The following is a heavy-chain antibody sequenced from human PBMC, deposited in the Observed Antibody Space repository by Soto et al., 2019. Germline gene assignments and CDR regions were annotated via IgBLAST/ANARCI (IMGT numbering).Heavy chain of an antibody. Sequence: EVQLVESGGGLVQPGGSLRLSCAASGFTVSSNYMSWVRQAPGKGLEWVPVMYSGGSTYYADSVKGRFTISRHNSKNTLYLQMNSLRAEDTAVYYCARERGSYSSSWGAFDIWGQGTMVTVSS. CDR1: GFTVSSNY. CDR2: MYSGGST. J-gene: IGHJ3*02. D-gene: IGHD6-13*01. CDR3: ARERGSYSSSWGAFDI. V-gene: IGHV3-53*04.